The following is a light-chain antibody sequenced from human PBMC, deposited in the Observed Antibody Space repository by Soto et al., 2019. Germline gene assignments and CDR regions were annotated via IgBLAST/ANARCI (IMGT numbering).Light chain of an antibody. V-gene: IGKV3-15*01. J-gene: IGKJ1*01. CDR1: QRVNSN. CDR3: QQYDNWPPGT. Sequence: EIVMTQSPGTLSLSPDERVPLSCRASQRVNSNLAWYQQKPGQAPRLLIYGAPTRATGIPARFSGSGSGTEFTLTISSLQSEDSAVYFCQQYDNWPPGTFGQGTKVDIK. CDR2: GAP.